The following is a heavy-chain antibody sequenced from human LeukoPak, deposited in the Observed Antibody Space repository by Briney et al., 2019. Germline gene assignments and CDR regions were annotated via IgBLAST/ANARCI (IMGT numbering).Heavy chain of an antibody. V-gene: IGHV1-46*01. CDR3: ARYGDYTNFDY. D-gene: IGHD4-17*01. J-gene: IGHJ4*02. Sequence: ASVKVSCKASGYTFTSYYMHWVRQAPGQGLEWMGISNPSGGSTTYTQKFQGRVTMTRDTSTSTVYMEWSSLRSEDTAVYYCARYGDYTNFDYWGQGTLVTVSS. CDR1: GYTFTSYY. CDR2: SNPSGGST.